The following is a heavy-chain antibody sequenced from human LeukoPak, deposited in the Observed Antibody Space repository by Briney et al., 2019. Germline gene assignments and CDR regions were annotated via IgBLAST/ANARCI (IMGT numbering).Heavy chain of an antibody. J-gene: IGHJ4*02. V-gene: IGHV5-51*01. CDR3: ASLNYCSSTSCYGGYFDY. CDR2: FYAGDSDT. CDR1: GHSFTSHW. Sequence: GESLKISCKGSGHSFTSHWIGWVRQMPGKGLEWIGIFYAGDSDTRYSPSFQGQVTISADKSISTAYLQWSNLKASDTAMYYCASLNYCSSTSCYGGYFDYWGQGTLVTVSS. D-gene: IGHD2-2*01.